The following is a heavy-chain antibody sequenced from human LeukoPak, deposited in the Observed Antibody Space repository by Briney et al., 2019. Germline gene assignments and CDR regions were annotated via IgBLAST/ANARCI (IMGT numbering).Heavy chain of an antibody. CDR3: ARGGYSLGIAAAGTIGDWFDP. D-gene: IGHD6-13*01. V-gene: IGHV1-2*04. CDR1: GYTFTGYY. Sequence: ASVKVSCKASGYTFTGYYMHWVRQAPGQGLEWMGWINPNSGGTNYAQKFQGWVTMTRDTSISTAYMELSRLRSDDTAVYYCARGGYSLGIAAAGTIGDWFDPWGQGTLVTVSS. J-gene: IGHJ5*02. CDR2: INPNSGGT.